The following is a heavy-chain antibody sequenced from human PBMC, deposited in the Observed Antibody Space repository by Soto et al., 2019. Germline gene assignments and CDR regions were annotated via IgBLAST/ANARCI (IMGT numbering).Heavy chain of an antibody. CDR1: GGSFSGYY. J-gene: IGHJ6*02. D-gene: IGHD1-20*01. CDR2: INHSGST. CDR3: ARGFGNGRGYTWNRGYYYGMDV. Sequence: QVQLQQWGAGLLKPSETLSLTCAVYGGSFSGYYWSWIRQPPGKGLEWIGEINHSGSTNYNPSLKSRVTISVDTSKNQFSLKLSSVTAADTAVYYCARGFGNGRGYTWNRGYYYGMDVWGQGTTVTVSS. V-gene: IGHV4-34*01.